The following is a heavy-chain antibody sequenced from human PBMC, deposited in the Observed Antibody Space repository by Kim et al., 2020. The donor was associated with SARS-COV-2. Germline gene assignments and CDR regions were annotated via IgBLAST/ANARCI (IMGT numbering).Heavy chain of an antibody. Sequence: GGSLRLSCAASGFTFSSYAMHWVRQAPGKGLEWVAVISYDGSNKYYADSVKGRFTISRDNSKNTLYLQMNSLRAEDTAVYYCARGGRYGRSSWYGGDYWGQGTLVTVSS. CDR1: GFTFSSYA. V-gene: IGHV3-30-3*01. D-gene: IGHD6-13*01. CDR2: ISYDGSNK. CDR3: ARGGRYGRSSWYGGDY. J-gene: IGHJ4*02.